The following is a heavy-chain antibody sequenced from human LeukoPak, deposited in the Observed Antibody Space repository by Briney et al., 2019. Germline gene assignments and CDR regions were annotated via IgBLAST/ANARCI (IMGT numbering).Heavy chain of an antibody. V-gene: IGHV4-59*01. CDR3: ARGWASSWYYFDF. CDR1: GGSMRNYY. D-gene: IGHD2-2*01. CDR2: TYDSGSS. Sequence: PSETLSLTCAVSGGSMRNYYWSWIRQPPGKGLEWIGYTYDSGSSSYNPSLRSRVSISIDTSKNQFSLNLSSVTAADTVVYYCARGWASSWYYFDFWGQGTLVTVSS. J-gene: IGHJ4*02.